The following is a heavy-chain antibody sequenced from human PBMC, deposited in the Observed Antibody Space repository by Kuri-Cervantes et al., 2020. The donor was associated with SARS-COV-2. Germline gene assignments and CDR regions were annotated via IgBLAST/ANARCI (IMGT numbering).Heavy chain of an antibody. V-gene: IGHV3-33*08. CDR2: IWYDGSNT. CDR3: ARRIFPSYCSSTSCYARGYFDY. J-gene: IGHJ4*02. CDR1: GFTFSSYA. D-gene: IGHD2-2*01. Sequence: GESLKISCAASGFTFSSYAMHWVRQAPGKGLEWVAVIWYDGSNTYYADSVEGRFTISRDNAKNSLYLQMNSLRAEDTAVYYCARRIFPSYCSSTSCYARGYFDYWGQGTLVTVSS.